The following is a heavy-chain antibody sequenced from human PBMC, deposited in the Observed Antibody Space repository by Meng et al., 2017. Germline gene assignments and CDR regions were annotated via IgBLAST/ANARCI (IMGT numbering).Heavy chain of an antibody. V-gene: IGHV3-23*01. CDR1: GFTFSSYA. J-gene: IGHJ4*02. CDR2: IRGSIRGSGPST. D-gene: IGHD1-26*01. Sequence: GESLKISCAASGFTFSSYAMHWVRQAPGKGLEWVSDIRGSIRGSGPSTYYADSVKGRFTISRDNSKNTLYLQMNSLRAEDTAVYYCAKEIYSGSYYVWSYWGQGTLVTVSS. CDR3: AKEIYSGSYYVWSY.